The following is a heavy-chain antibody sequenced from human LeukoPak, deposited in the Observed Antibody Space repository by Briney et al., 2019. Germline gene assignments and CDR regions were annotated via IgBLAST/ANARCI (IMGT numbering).Heavy chain of an antibody. J-gene: IGHJ6*04. V-gene: IGHV4-30-4*07. D-gene: IGHD3-3*01. CDR1: GGSISSGDSS. CDR3: ARGALDYDFWNGYYEGGGGGLDV. CDR2: IYYSGST. Sequence: ASETLSLTCAVSGGSISSGDSSWTWIRQPPGKGLEWIGYIYYSGSTYNNPSLKSRLTISVDTSKNQFSLKLSSVTAADTAVYYCARGALDYDFWNGYYEGGGGGLDVWGKGTTVTVSS.